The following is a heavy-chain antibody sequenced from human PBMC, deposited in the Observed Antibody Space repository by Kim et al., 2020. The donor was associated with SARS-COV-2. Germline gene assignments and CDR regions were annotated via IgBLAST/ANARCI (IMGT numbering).Heavy chain of an antibody. Sequence: GGSLRLSCAASGFTFSSYWMSWVRQAPGKGLEWVANIKQDGSEKYYVDSVKGRFTISRDNAKNSLYLQMNSLRAEDTAVYYCAREQYSSSARDYYYGMDVWGQGTTVTVSS. CDR3: AREQYSSSARDYYYGMDV. V-gene: IGHV3-7*03. CDR2: IKQDGSEK. J-gene: IGHJ6*02. D-gene: IGHD6-6*01. CDR1: GFTFSSYW.